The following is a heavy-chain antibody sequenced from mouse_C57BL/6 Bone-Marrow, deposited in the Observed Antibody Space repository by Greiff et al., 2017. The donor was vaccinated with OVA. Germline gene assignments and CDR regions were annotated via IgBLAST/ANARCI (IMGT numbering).Heavy chain of an antibody. J-gene: IGHJ2*01. V-gene: IGHV1-50*01. Sequence: QVQLQQPGAELVKPGASVKLSCKASGYTFTSYWMQWVKQRPGQGLEWIGEIDPSDSYTNYNQKFKGKATLTVDTSSSTAYMQLSSLTSEDSAVYYCASQRDGYYFEYWGQGTTLTVSS. CDR1: GYTFTSYW. D-gene: IGHD1-1*01. CDR2: IDPSDSYT. CDR3: ASQRDGYYFEY.